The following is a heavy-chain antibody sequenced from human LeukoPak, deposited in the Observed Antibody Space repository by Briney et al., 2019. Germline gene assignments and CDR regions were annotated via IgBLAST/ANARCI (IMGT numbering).Heavy chain of an antibody. J-gene: IGHJ5*02. CDR3: ARVYSNYLNWFDP. Sequence: SETLSLTCTVSGGSISSYYWSWIRQPPGKGLEWIGEIYHSGSTNCNPSLKSRVTISVDKSKNQLSLKLSSVTAADTAVYYCARVYSNYLNWFDPWGQGTLVTVSS. D-gene: IGHD4-11*01. V-gene: IGHV4-59*12. CDR2: IYHSGST. CDR1: GGSISSYY.